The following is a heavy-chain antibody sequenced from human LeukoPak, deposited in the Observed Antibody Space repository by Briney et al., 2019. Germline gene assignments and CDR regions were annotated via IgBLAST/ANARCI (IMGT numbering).Heavy chain of an antibody. J-gene: IGHJ4*02. Sequence: PSETLSLTCTVSDYSIRSGHYWGWIRQPPEKGLEWIGSFSQGGITHYNPSLRSRATISVDTSKNRFSLNLSSVTAADTAMYYCARGVSTIIAAFDYWGQGNMVTVSS. CDR3: ARGVSTIIAAFDY. CDR1: DYSIRSGHY. D-gene: IGHD5/OR15-5a*01. V-gene: IGHV4-38-2*02. CDR2: FSQGGIT.